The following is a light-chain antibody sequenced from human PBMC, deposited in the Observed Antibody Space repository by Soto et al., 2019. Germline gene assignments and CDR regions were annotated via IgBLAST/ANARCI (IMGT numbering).Light chain of an antibody. V-gene: IGKV1-5*03. J-gene: IGKJ5*01. Sequence: DIQLTQSPSTLSASVGDRVTITCRASQTINSWLAWYQQKPGKAPKVLIYKASSLESGVPSRFSGSRSGTEFTLTISSLQPDDFATYYCQQSNTYPITFGQGTRLEIK. CDR3: QQSNTYPIT. CDR2: KAS. CDR1: QTINSW.